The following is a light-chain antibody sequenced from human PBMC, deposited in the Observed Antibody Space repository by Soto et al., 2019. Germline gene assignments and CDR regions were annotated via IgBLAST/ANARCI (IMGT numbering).Light chain of an antibody. Sequence: IVVTQSPATLSLSPGERATLSCRASQSVSTYLAWYQQKSGQAPSLLIYDVSKRATGLPPRFSGSGAGTDFTLIISSLAPEASATYYCQQRRSSLTFGGGTKVEIK. CDR1: QSVSTY. V-gene: IGKV3-11*01. CDR3: QQRRSSLT. J-gene: IGKJ4*01. CDR2: DVS.